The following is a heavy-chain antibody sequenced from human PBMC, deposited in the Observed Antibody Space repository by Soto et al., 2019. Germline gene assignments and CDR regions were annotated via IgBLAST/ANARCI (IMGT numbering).Heavy chain of an antibody. CDR3: ASPEADMTTVTTPPYYGMDV. CDR1: GFTFSSYE. Sequence: VQLVESGGGLVQPGGSLRLSCAASGFTFSSYEMNWVRQAPGKGLEWVSYISSSGSTIYYADSVKGRFTISRDNAKNSLYLQMNSLRAEDTAVYYCASPEADMTTVTTPPYYGMDVWGQGTTVTVSS. V-gene: IGHV3-48*03. CDR2: ISSSGSTI. J-gene: IGHJ6*02. D-gene: IGHD4-4*01.